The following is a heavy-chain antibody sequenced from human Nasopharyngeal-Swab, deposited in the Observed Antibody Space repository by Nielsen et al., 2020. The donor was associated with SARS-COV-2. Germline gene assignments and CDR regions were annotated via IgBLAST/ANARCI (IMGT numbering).Heavy chain of an antibody. J-gene: IGHJ5*02. CDR3: ASKKLGPRVWFDP. CDR2: IYYSGST. V-gene: IGHV4-30-4*01. D-gene: IGHD3-16*01. Sequence: PGKGLEWIGYIYYSGSTYYNPSLKSRVTISVDTSKNQFSLKLSSATAADTAVYYCASKKLGPRVWFDPWGQGTLVTVSS.